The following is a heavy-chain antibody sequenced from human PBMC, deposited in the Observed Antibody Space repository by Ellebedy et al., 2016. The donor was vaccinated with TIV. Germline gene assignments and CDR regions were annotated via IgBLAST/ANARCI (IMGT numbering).Heavy chain of an antibody. V-gene: IGHV3-30*03. J-gene: IGHJ4*02. Sequence: GGSLRLXXAASGFTFSSYGMHWVRQAPGKGLEWVAVISYDGSNKYYADSVKGRFTISRDNSKNTLYLQMNSLRAEDTAVYYCARVRSMVRGPVYYFDYWGQGTLVTVSS. D-gene: IGHD3-10*01. CDR1: GFTFSSYG. CDR2: ISYDGSNK. CDR3: ARVRSMVRGPVYYFDY.